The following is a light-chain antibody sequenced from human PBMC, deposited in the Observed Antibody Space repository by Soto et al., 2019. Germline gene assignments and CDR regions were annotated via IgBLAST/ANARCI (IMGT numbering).Light chain of an antibody. CDR3: LQDINYPWT. CDR1: QSVSSN. Sequence: ETVITQSPATLSVSPGGRATPSCRASQSVSSNLAWYRQKPGQAPRLLIYGASSRATGIPDRFSGSGSGTDFTLAISSLQPEDSATYYCLQDINYPWTFGQGTKVDIK. CDR2: GAS. V-gene: IGKV3D-15*01. J-gene: IGKJ1*01.